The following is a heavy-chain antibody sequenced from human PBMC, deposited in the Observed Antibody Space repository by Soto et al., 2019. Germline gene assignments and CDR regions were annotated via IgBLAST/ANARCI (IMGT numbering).Heavy chain of an antibody. CDR2: IYSGGST. CDR3: ARTRIAAATTRKYYYDCGMDV. V-gene: IGHV3-53*04. Sequence: EVQLVESGGGLVQPGGSLRLSCAASGFTVSSNYMSWVRQAPGKGLEWVSVIYSGGSTYYADSVKGRFTISRHNSKNTLYLQMSSLRAEDTAVYYCARTRIAAATTRKYYYDCGMDVWGQGTTVTVSS. CDR1: GFTVSSNY. D-gene: IGHD6-13*01. J-gene: IGHJ6*02.